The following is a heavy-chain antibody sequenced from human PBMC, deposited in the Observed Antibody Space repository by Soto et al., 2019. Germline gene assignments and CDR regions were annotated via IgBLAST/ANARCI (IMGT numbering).Heavy chain of an antibody. V-gene: IGHV6-1*01. CDR3: ARGQYYDYVWGSYRWSPDAFDI. CDR1: VDSVSSNSAA. D-gene: IGHD3-16*02. Sequence: PSQTLSLTCAISVDSVSSNSAAWNWIRQSPSRGLEWLGRTYYRSKWYNDYAVSVKSRITINPDTSKNQFSLQLNSVTPEDTAVYYCARGQYYDYVWGSYRWSPDAFDIWGQGTMVTVSS. CDR2: TYYRSKWYN. J-gene: IGHJ3*02.